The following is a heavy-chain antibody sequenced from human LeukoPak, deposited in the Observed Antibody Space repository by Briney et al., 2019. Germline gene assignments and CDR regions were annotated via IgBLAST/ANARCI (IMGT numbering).Heavy chain of an antibody. J-gene: IGHJ4*02. CDR3: ARGDKDIVVVPAAHFDY. Sequence: ASVKVSCKASGYTFTSYGISWVRQAPGQGLEWMGWISAYNGNTNYAQKLQGRVTMTTDTSTSTAYMELRSLRSDDTAVYYCARGDKDIVVVPAAHFDYWGQGTLVTVSS. CDR1: GYTFTSYG. V-gene: IGHV1-18*01. CDR2: ISAYNGNT. D-gene: IGHD2-2*01.